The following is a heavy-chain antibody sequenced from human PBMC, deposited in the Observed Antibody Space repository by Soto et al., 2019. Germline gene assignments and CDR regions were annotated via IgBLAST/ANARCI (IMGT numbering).Heavy chain of an antibody. V-gene: IGHV3-48*03. CDR1: GFIFSSYE. Sequence: GGSLRLSCAASGFIFSSYEMNWVRQAPGKGLEWVAYISNSGSIIYYADSVKGRFTISRDNAKKSLYLQMNSLRAEDTAVYYCARDQLTYFYDRSDAFDIWGQGTMSPSPQ. CDR3: ARDQLTYFYDRSDAFDI. D-gene: IGHD3-22*01. J-gene: IGHJ3*02. CDR2: ISNSGSII.